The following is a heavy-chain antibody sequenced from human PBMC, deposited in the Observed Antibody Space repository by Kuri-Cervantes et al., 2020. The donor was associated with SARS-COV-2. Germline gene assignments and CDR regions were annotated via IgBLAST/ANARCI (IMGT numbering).Heavy chain of an antibody. J-gene: IGHJ4*02. D-gene: IGHD3-22*01. CDR1: GFTFSNYA. Sequence: GESLKISCTASGFTFSNYAMTWVRQAPGKGLEWVSAISGSGGSTYYADSVKGRFTISRDNSKNTLYLQMNSLRAEDTAVYYCAKVSGDMYYYDSSGYLDWGQGTLVTVSS. CDR2: ISGSGGST. V-gene: IGHV3-23*01. CDR3: AKVSGDMYYYDSSGYLD.